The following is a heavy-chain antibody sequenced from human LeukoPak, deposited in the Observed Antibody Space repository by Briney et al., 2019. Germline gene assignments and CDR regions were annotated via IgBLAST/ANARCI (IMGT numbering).Heavy chain of an antibody. CDR2: IYSGGST. CDR1: GFTVSSNY. Sequence: GGSLRLSCAASGFTVSSNYMSWVRQAPGKGLEWVSVIYSGGSTYYADSVKGRFTISRDNSKNTLYLQMNGLRAEDTAVYYCARTPPYYDFWSGYDYYYYYGMDVWGQGTTVTVSS. J-gene: IGHJ6*02. V-gene: IGHV3-53*01. CDR3: ARTPPYYDFWSGYDYYYYYGMDV. D-gene: IGHD3-3*01.